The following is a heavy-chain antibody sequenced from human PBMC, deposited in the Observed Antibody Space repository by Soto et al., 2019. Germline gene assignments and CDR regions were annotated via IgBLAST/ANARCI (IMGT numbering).Heavy chain of an antibody. J-gene: IGHJ4*02. V-gene: IGHV1-18*01. D-gene: IGHD3-10*01. CDR1: GYTFTSYG. CDR3: ARTGFYYYGSGSPVAVDY. CDR2: ISAYNGNT. Sequence: ASVKVSCKASGYTFTSYGISWVRQAPGQGLEWMGWISAYNGNTHYAQKLQGRVTMTTDTSTSTAYMELRSLRSDDTAVYFCARTGFYYYGSGSPVAVDYWGQGTLVTVSS.